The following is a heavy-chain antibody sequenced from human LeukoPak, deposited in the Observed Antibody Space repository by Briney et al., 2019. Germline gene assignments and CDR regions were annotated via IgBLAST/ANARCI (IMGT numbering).Heavy chain of an antibody. CDR1: GFTFRNYV. V-gene: IGHV3-30-3*01. D-gene: IGHD3-10*01. CDR2: TSSDLNVK. J-gene: IGHJ4*02. CDR3: AREGYYGSGSPPSLYFDY. Sequence: GGSLRLSCAASGFTFRNYVIHWVRQAPGKGLEWVAVTSSDLNVKLYADSVKGRSTISRDNSRSTLYLQMNSLRPEDTAIYYCAREGYYGSGSPPSLYFDYWGQGTLVTVSS.